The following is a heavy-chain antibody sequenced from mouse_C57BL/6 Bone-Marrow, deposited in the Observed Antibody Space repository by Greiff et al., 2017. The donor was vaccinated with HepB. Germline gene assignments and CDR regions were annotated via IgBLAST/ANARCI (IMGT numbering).Heavy chain of an antibody. CDR3: ARGYYDYDYYAMDY. CDR1: GYTFTSYW. D-gene: IGHD2-4*01. Sequence: LQESGAELVKPGASVKMSCKASGYTFTSYWITWVKQRPGQGLEWIGDIYPGSGSTNYNEKFKSKATLTVDTSSSTAYMQLSSLTSEDSAVYYCARGYYDYDYYAMDYWGQGTSVTVSS. CDR2: IYPGSGST. J-gene: IGHJ4*01. V-gene: IGHV1-55*01.